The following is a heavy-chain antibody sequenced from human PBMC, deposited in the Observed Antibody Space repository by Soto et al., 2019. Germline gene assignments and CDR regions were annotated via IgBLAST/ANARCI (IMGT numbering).Heavy chain of an antibody. CDR2: IIPIFGTA. Sequence: QVQLVQSGAEVKKPGSSVKVSCKASGGTFSSYAISWVRQAPGQGLEWMGGIIPIFGTANYAQKFQGRVTITADESTSTAYIELSSLRSEDTSVYYCAHSNDYGDSNWFDPWGQGTLVTVSS. D-gene: IGHD4-17*01. V-gene: IGHV1-69*12. CDR1: GGTFSSYA. J-gene: IGHJ5*02. CDR3: AHSNDYGDSNWFDP.